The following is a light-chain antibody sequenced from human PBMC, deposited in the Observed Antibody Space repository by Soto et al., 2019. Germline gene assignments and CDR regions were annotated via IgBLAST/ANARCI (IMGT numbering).Light chain of an antibody. CDR1: SSDVGGYNY. J-gene: IGLJ3*02. Sequence: QSALTQPHSVSGSPGQSVTISCTGTSSDVGGYNYVSWYQQHPGKAPKLMIYDVTERPSGVPDRFSGSKSGRTASLTISGLQTEDEADYYCCSYAGSWSWVFGGGTKLTVL. CDR3: CSYAGSWSWV. V-gene: IGLV2-11*01. CDR2: DVT.